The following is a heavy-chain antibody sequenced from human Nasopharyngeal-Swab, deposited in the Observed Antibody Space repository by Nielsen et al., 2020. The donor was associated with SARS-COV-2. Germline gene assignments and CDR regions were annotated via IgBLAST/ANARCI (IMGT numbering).Heavy chain of an antibody. CDR1: GGTFSSYA. D-gene: IGHD2-21*02. V-gene: IGHV1-69*13. Sequence: SVKVSCKASGGTFSSYAISWVRQAPGQGLEWMGGLIPIFGTANYAQKFQGRVTITADESASTAYMELSSLRSEDTAVYYCARVRGDLHTKRYYYGMDVWGQGTTVTVSS. CDR3: ARVRGDLHTKRYYYGMDV. J-gene: IGHJ6*02. CDR2: LIPIFGTA.